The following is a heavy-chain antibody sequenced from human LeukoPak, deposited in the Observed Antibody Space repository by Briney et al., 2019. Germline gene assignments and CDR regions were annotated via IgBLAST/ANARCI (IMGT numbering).Heavy chain of an antibody. D-gene: IGHD2-2*02. V-gene: IGHV4-38-2*01. CDR1: GYSISSGYY. J-gene: IGHJ4*02. CDR3: ARTACSSTSCYRIIFDY. CDR2: IYHSGST. Sequence: ASETLSLTCAVSGYSISSGYYWGWIRRPPGKGLEWIGSIYHSGSTYYNPSLKSRVTISVDTSKNHFSLKLSSVTAADTAVYYCARTACSSTSCYRIIFDYWGQGTLVTVSS.